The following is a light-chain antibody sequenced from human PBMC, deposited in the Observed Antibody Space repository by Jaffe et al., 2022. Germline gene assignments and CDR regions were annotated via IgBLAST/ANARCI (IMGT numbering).Light chain of an antibody. V-gene: IGLV2-8*01. CDR1: SSDVGGYNY. Sequence: QSALTQPPSASGSPGQSVIISCTGTSSDVGGYNYVSWCQQHPGKAPKLIIYAVNKRPSGVPDRFSGSKSGNTASLTVSGLQAEDEADYYCSSYAGSNTYVFGTGTRVTVL. CDR3: SSYAGSNTYV. CDR2: AVN. J-gene: IGLJ1*01.